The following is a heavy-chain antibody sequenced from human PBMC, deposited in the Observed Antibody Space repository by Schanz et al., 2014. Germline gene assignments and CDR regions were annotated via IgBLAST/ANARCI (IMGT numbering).Heavy chain of an antibody. J-gene: IGHJ4*02. Sequence: DVQLVESGGGLVQPGGSLRLSCAASGFTVSINYMNWVRQSPGKGLEWVAFLSFDSRHIYYADSVKGRFTISRDNAKSSLHLQMNSLRADDTAVYYCARDGVAATTDFEYWGQGALVTVSS. D-gene: IGHD1-1*01. CDR2: LSFDSRHI. CDR3: ARDGVAATTDFEY. V-gene: IGHV3-21*06. CDR1: GFTVSINY.